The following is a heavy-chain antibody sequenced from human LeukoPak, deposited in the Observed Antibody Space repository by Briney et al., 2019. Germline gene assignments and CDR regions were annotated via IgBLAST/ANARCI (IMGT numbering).Heavy chain of an antibody. Sequence: GGSLRLSCAASGFTVSDHYMNWVRQAPGKGLEWVSVMYSGGNIYYADSVKGRFTISRDNSQNTLYLQMDSLRADDTAVYYCARDRYYSSGYYYYGMDVWGQGTTVTVSS. CDR2: MYSGGNI. CDR3: ARDRYYSSGYYYYGMDV. D-gene: IGHD3-10*01. J-gene: IGHJ6*02. V-gene: IGHV3-53*05. CDR1: GFTVSDHY.